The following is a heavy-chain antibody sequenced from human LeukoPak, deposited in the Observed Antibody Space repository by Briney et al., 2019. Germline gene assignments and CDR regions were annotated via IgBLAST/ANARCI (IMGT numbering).Heavy chain of an antibody. D-gene: IGHD2-2*01. V-gene: IGHV3-7*01. J-gene: IGHJ4*02. CDR3: ARDPFRSTSCPSYYFDY. CDR1: GFTFSSYW. CDR2: IKQDGSEK. Sequence: PGGSLRLSCAASGFTFSSYWMSWVRQAPGKGLEWVANIKQDGSEKYYVDSVKGRFTISRDNAKNSLYLQMNSLRAEDTAVYYCARDPFRSTSCPSYYFDYWGQGTLVTVSS.